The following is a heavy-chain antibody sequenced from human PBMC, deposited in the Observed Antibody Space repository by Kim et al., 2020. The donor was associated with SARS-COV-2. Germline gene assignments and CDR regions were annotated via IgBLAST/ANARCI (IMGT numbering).Heavy chain of an antibody. CDR3: VREQCN. CDR2: INSDGSST. V-gene: IGHV3-11*01. J-gene: IGHJ4*02. D-gene: IGHD6-19*01. Sequence: GGSLRLSCAASGFSFSDYYMTWIRQAPGKGLEWVAYINSDGSSTNYADSVNGRFTISKDNTKKSLFLQMNSLTPEDTAVYYCVREQCNWCQGSLVTV. CDR1: GFSFSDYY.